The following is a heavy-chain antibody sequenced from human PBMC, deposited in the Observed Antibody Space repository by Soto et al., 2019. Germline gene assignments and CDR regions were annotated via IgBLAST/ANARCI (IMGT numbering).Heavy chain of an antibody. D-gene: IGHD6-19*01. J-gene: IGHJ6*03. CDR3: ARILFGRSVAGGYFYMDV. Sequence: HVTLKESGPVLVKPTETLTLTCTVSGFSLSNGKVGVSWIRQPPGKALEWLAHIFSNDEKSYRTSLKSRLTISEDTXXXXXXXTXXXXXXXDTATYYCARILFGRSVAGGYFYMDVWGKGTTVTVSS. CDR1: GFSLSNGKVG. V-gene: IGHV2-26*01. CDR2: IFSNDEK.